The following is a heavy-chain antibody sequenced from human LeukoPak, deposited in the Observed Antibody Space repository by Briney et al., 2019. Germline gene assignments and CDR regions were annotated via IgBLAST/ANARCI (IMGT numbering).Heavy chain of an antibody. CDR2: MSALNGNT. CDR3: ARDSALLNNGDWYGGSDY. CDR1: GYTFTNYG. Sequence: ASVKVSCKASGYTFTNYGISWVRQAPGQGLEWMGWMSALNGNTNYQHKFQGRVTMTTDTSKNIAYMELRSLRSDDTAMYYCARDSALLNNGDWYGGSDYWGQGTLVTVSS. J-gene: IGHJ4*02. V-gene: IGHV1-18*01. D-gene: IGHD4-17*01.